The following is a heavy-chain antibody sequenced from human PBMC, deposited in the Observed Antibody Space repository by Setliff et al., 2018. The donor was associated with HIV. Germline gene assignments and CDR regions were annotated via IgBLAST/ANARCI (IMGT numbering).Heavy chain of an antibody. CDR1: GYSFTDYY. CDR2: INPNSCGT. V-gene: IGHV1-2*02. Sequence: GASVKVSCKASGYSFTDYYIHWVRQAPGPALEWMGWINPNSCGTTYAQKFQGRVTMTRDTSISTAYMEVSRLRSDDTAVYYCARDHCSSSGCYEYSYYGMDVWGQGTTVTVSS. J-gene: IGHJ6*02. D-gene: IGHD2-2*01. CDR3: ARDHCSSSGCYEYSYYGMDV.